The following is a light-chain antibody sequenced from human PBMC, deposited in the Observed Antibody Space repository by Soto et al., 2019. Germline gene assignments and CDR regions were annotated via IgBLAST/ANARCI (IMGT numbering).Light chain of an antibody. J-gene: IGKJ4*01. CDR1: QSMSSW. V-gene: IGKV1-5*03. Sequence: DIQMTQSPSTLSASVEDRVTITCRASQSMSSWLAWYQQKPGKAPNRLIYKASSLESGVPSRFSGSGSGTEFTLTISSLQPDDFATYYCQRYNSYPLTFGGGTKVEIK. CDR2: KAS. CDR3: QRYNSYPLT.